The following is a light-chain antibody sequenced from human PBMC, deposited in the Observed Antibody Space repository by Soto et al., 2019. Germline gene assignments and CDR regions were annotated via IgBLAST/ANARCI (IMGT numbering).Light chain of an antibody. CDR2: EGN. Sequence: QSALTQPASVSGSPGQSITISCTGTSSDVGGYNFVSWYRQYSGEVPKLIIFEGNKRPSGVSDRFSASKSGNTASLTISGLQAEDQPDYYCCSYAGFSSFVFGAGTKVTVL. J-gene: IGLJ1*01. CDR3: CSYAGFSSFV. V-gene: IGLV2-23*03. CDR1: SSDVGGYNF.